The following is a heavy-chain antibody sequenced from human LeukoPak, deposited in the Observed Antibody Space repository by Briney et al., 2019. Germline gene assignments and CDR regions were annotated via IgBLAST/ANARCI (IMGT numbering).Heavy chain of an antibody. CDR1: GGSISSYY. CDR2: IYTSGST. Sequence: SETLSLTCTVSGGSISSYYWSWVRQPPGKGGGWVGYIYTSGSTNYNTSLKSPVSISVDTSKNQFSLKLSSVTAADTAVYYCSRNIASAGTYYYYMDVWGKETTVSVSS. V-gene: IGHV4-4*09. J-gene: IGHJ6*03. CDR3: SRNIASAGTYYYYMDV. D-gene: IGHD6-13*01.